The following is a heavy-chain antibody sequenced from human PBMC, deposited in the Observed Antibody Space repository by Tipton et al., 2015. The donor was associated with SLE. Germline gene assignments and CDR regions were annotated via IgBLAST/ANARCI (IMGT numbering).Heavy chain of an antibody. CDR1: GFTFSTYA. D-gene: IGHD1-26*01. J-gene: IGHJ1*01. V-gene: IGHV3-23*01. Sequence: SLRLSCAASGFTFSTYAMTWVRQAPGKGLEWVSTISNGGGRIYYRDSVKGRLTISRDNAKNSLYLQMNSLRAEDTAVYYCARETGGSYYPAEYFEHWGQGTLVTVSS. CDR2: ISNGGGRI. CDR3: ARETGGSYYPAEYFEH.